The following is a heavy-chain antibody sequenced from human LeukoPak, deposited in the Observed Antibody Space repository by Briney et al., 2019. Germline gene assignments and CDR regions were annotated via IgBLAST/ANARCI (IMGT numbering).Heavy chain of an antibody. D-gene: IGHD2-2*01. J-gene: IGHJ4*02. CDR3: AKSDSYCSSTSCYDWAHDY. CDR2: ISSSGSAI. Sequence: GGSLRLSCAASGFTFSDYYMGWVRQAPGKGLEWVSYISSSGSAIYSADSVKGRFTIPRDNARNSLYLQMNSLRAEDTAVYYCAKSDSYCSSTSCYDWAHDYWGQGTLVTVSS. CDR1: GFTFSDYY. V-gene: IGHV3-11*04.